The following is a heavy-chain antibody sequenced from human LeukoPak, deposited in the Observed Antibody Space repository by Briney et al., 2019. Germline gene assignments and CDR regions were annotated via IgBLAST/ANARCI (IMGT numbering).Heavy chain of an antibody. CDR2: IKLNGSEK. D-gene: IGHD2-15*01. V-gene: IGHV3-7*01. CDR1: GFTFSSYW. J-gene: IGHJ6*03. Sequence: GGSLRLSCESSGFTFSSYWMSWVRQAPGKGLEWVANIKLNGSEKYYVDSLKDRFTVSRDNAKNSLYLQINSLRVGDTAVYFCARVGAATFYWYYMDVWAKGPRSPSP. CDR3: ARVGAATFYWYYMDV.